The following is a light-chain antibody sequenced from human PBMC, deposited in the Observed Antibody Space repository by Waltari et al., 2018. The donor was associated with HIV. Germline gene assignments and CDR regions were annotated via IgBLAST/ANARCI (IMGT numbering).Light chain of an antibody. CDR3: QQTYSTPLT. CDR2: AAS. CDR1: ETNSRD. Sequence: DIEMTQCPPSLSASAGDSFTLTCRASETNSRDLNMYQQKTGKAPKLLIYAASSLQSGVPSRFSGSGSGTDFTLTISSLQPEDSATYCCQQTYSTPLTLDQGTKLEIK. V-gene: IGKV1-39*01. J-gene: IGKJ2*01.